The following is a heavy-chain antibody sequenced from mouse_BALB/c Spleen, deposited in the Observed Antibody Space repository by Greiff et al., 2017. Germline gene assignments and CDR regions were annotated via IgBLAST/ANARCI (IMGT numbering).Heavy chain of an antibody. D-gene: IGHD2-4*01. CDR2: ISYDGSN. CDR3: ARRSTMITPWYFDV. J-gene: IGHJ1*01. V-gene: IGHV3-6*02. CDR1: GYSITSGYY. Sequence: EVKLQESGPGLVKPSQSLSLTCSVTGYSITSGYYWNWIRQFPGNKLEWMGYISYDGSNNYNPSLKNRISITRDTSKNQFFLKLNSVTTEDTATYYCARRSTMITPWYFDVWGAGTTVTVSS.